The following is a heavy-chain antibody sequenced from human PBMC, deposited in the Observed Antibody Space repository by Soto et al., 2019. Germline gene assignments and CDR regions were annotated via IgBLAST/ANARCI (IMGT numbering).Heavy chain of an antibody. CDR1: GGSISSSSYY. Sequence: QLQLQESGPGLVKPSETLSLTCTVSGGSISSSSYYWGWIRQPPGKGLEWIGSIYYSGSTYYNPSLKSRVTTAVDPSKNQFSLKLSSGTAADTAVYYCARRLYYDSSGFEGGGMDVWGQGTTVTVSS. D-gene: IGHD3-22*01. CDR2: IYYSGST. CDR3: ARRLYYDSSGFEGGGMDV. V-gene: IGHV4-39*01. J-gene: IGHJ6*02.